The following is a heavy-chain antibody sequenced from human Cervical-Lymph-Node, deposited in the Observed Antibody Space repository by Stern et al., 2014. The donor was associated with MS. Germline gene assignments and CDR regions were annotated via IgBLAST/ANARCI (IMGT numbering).Heavy chain of an antibody. CDR3: ARGWQRLAFDS. Sequence: QVQLVQSGPGLVKPSQTLSLTCAISGDSVPSNTTAWNWIRQSPSGGLECYRSKWYSEYAISVKSRITFKPDTSKNQIFLHLNSVTPEDTAVYYCARGWQRLAFDSWGQGTLVVVSS. D-gene: IGHD6-25*01. J-gene: IGHJ4*02. V-gene: IGHV6-1*01. CDR2: YRSKWYS. CDR1: GDSVPSNTTA.